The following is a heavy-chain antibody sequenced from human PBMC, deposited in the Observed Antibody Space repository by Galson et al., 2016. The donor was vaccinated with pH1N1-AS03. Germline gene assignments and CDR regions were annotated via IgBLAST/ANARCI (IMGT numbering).Heavy chain of an antibody. V-gene: IGHV1-24*01. D-gene: IGHD3-10*01. CDR2: FDPEDGAK. J-gene: IGHJ6*02. CDR1: GYRLSELS. Sequence: SCKVSGYRLSELSMNWVRQGPIKGLEWVGTFDPEDGAKLYAQQFQGRVTMTEDTPADTAYLELSSLRSDDTAVYYCVIDRRAMDRGGTTYSYYYGMDLWGQGTSVTVSS. CDR3: VIDRRAMDRGGTTYSYYYGMDL.